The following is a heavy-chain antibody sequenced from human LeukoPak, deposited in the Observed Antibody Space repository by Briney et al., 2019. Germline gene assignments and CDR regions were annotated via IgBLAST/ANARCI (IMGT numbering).Heavy chain of an antibody. J-gene: IGHJ4*02. Sequence: GVLRLSCAASGFTFSSYGMHWVRQAPGKGLEWVAFIRYDGSNKYYADSVKGRFTISRDNSKNTLYLQMNSLRAEDTAVYYCAKDPYYYGSGSYCDYWGQGTLVTVSS. CDR1: GFTFSSYG. CDR3: AKDPYYYGSGSYCDY. D-gene: IGHD3-10*01. CDR2: IRYDGSNK. V-gene: IGHV3-30*02.